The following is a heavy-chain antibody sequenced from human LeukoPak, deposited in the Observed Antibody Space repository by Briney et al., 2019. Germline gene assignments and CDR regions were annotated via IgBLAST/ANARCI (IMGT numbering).Heavy chain of an antibody. J-gene: IGHJ4*02. Sequence: ESGPALVKPTQTLTLTCTFSGFSRSTSGLRVSWIRQPPGKALEWLARIDWDEDKFYSTSLKTRLTISKDTSKNQVVLTMTNMDPVDTATYYCARIPPYSGSYDYWGQGTLVTVSS. CDR1: GFSRSTSGLR. D-gene: IGHD1-26*01. CDR2: IDWDEDK. CDR3: ARIPPYSGSYDY. V-gene: IGHV2-70*04.